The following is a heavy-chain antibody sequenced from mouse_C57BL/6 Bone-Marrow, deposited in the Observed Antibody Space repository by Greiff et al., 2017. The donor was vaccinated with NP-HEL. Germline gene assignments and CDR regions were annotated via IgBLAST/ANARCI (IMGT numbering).Heavy chain of an antibody. D-gene: IGHD2-5*01. Sequence: EVKLVESGGGLVQPGGSLKLSCAASGFTFSDYYMYWVRQTPEKRLEWVAYISNGGGSTYYPDTVKGRFTISRDNAKNTLYLQMSRLKSEDTAMYYCARQYSNPYYFDYWGQGTTLTVSS. V-gene: IGHV5-12*01. CDR3: ARQYSNPYYFDY. J-gene: IGHJ2*01. CDR2: ISNGGGST. CDR1: GFTFSDYY.